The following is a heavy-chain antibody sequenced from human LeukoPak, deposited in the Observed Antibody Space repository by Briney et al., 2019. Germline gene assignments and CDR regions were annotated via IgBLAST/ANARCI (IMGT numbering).Heavy chain of an antibody. CDR3: ARARYSSSWSIDY. J-gene: IGHJ4*02. V-gene: IGHV3-21*01. CDR1: GFTFSSYS. D-gene: IGHD6-13*01. CDR2: ISSSSDFI. Sequence: GGSLRLSCAASGFTFSSYSMNWVRQAPGKGLEWVSSISSSSDFIYYADSVKGRFTISRDNAKNSLYLQMNSLRVEGTGVYYCARARYSSSWSIDYWGQGTLVTVSS.